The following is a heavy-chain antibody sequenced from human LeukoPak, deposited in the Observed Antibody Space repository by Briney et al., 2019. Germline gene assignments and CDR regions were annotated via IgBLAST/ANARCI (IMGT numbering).Heavy chain of an antibody. CDR3: AKTDFWSGPAPYYFDY. CDR1: GYTFANYA. CDR2: ISAYDGST. D-gene: IGHD3-3*01. Sequence: ASVKVSCKASGYTFANYAITWVRQAPGQGLEWMGWISAYDGSTNYTQKFQGRVTMTTDPSTSTAYMELRSLRSDDTAVYYCAKTDFWSGPAPYYFDYWGQGTLVTVSS. V-gene: IGHV1-18*01. J-gene: IGHJ4*02.